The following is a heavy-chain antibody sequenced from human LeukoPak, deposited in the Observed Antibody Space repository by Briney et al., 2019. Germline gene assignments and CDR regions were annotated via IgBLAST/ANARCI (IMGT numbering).Heavy chain of an antibody. D-gene: IGHD6-13*01. Sequence: GGSLRLSCAASGFTFSSYAMHWVRQAPGKGLEWVAIISYDGSNKYYADSVKGRFTISRDNSKNTLYVQMNSLRAEDTAVYYCARDLRGVAAAGRTMDYWGQGTLVTVSS. CDR3: ARDLRGVAAAGRTMDY. CDR1: GFTFSSYA. J-gene: IGHJ4*02. V-gene: IGHV3-30*01. CDR2: ISYDGSNK.